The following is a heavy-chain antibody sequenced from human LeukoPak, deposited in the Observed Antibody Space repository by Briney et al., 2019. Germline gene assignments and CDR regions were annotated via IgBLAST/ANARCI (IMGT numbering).Heavy chain of an antibody. D-gene: IGHD3-22*01. CDR3: ARGSTYYDSSGQVPFDY. CDR1: GFTFSTYS. CDR2: ISSSSSTI. Sequence: GGSLRLSCAASGFTFSTYSMNWVRQAPGKGLEWVSYISSSSSTIYYANSVKGRFTISRDNAKNSLYLQMNSLRAEDTAVYYCARGSTYYDSSGQVPFDYWGQGTLVTVSS. V-gene: IGHV3-48*01. J-gene: IGHJ4*02.